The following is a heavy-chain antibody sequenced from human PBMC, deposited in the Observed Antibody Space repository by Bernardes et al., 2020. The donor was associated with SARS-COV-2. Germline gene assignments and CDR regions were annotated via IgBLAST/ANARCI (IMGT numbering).Heavy chain of an antibody. V-gene: IGHV3-73*01. J-gene: IGHJ4*02. D-gene: IGHD4-17*01. CDR1: GFNFTGSA. Sequence: GGSLRLSCAASGFNFTGSAIQWVRQPSGKGLEWIARIRSKPKGYATTYAASLKGRFVISRDDSRNTAYLQIHSLKIEDTAVYYCTGDYLYWDQGTLVSVSS. CDR2: IRSKPKGYAT. CDR3: TGDYLY.